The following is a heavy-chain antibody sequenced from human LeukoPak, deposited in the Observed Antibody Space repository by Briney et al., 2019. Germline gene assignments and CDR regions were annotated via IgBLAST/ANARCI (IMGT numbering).Heavy chain of an antibody. CDR1: GVIFSSYW. D-gene: IGHD3-10*01. CDR3: ARDDVVSGLGSFDI. CDR2: IYSGGTT. J-gene: IGHJ3*02. Sequence: GGSLRLSCAASGVIFSSYWMHGGRRAPGKGLVWGSVIYSGGTTYHADSVKRRFTISRDNSKNTMYLQMNSLRAEDTAVYYCARDDVVSGLGSFDIWGQGTMVTVSS. V-gene: IGHV3-53*01.